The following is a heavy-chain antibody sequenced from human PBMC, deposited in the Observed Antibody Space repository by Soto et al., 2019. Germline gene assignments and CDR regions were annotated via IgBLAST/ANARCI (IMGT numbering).Heavy chain of an antibody. J-gene: IGHJ6*02. CDR2: VYYGGGT. CDR3: ARPGYSNNWLSPRNHALSYYYGMDV. D-gene: IGHD6-13*01. CDR1: GGSISSSGYY. Sequence: SGTLSLTCTVSGGSISSSGYYWGWVRQRPGKGLEWSVSVYYGGGTYDNPSLKRRATISVDSSKNHFSLKLSSVTAADTAVYYCARPGYSNNWLSPRNHALSYYYGMDVWGQGTPVTVSS. V-gene: IGHV4-39*02.